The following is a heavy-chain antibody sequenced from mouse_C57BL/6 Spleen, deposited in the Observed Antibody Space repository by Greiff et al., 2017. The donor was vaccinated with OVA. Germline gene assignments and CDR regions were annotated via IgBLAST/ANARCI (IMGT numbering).Heavy chain of an antibody. CDR2: INPNNGGT. J-gene: IGHJ4*01. CDR3: ARSDTTVVGAMDY. D-gene: IGHD1-1*01. Sequence: EVKVVESGPELVKPGASVKIPCKASGYTFTDYNMDWVKQSHGKSLEWIGDINPNNGGTIYNQKFKGKATLTVDKSSSTAYMELRSLTSEDTAVYYCARSDTTVVGAMDYWGQGTSVTVSS. V-gene: IGHV1-18*01. CDR1: GYTFTDYN.